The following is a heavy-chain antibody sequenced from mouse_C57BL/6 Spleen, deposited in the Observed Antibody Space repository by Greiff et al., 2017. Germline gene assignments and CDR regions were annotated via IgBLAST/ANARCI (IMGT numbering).Heavy chain of an antibody. CDR3: ARRGTTVVADYYAMDY. CDR2: INPNNGGT. J-gene: IGHJ4*01. V-gene: IGHV1-18*01. D-gene: IGHD1-1*01. Sequence: EVKLMESGPELVKPGASVKIPCKASGYTFTDYNMDWVKQSHGKSLEWIGDINPNNGGTIYNQKFKGKATLTVDKSSSTAYMELRSLTSEDTAVYYCARRGTTVVADYYAMDYWGQGTSVTVSS. CDR1: GYTFTDYN.